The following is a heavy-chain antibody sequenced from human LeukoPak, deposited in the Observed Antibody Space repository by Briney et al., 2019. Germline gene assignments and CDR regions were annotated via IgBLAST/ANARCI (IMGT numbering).Heavy chain of an antibody. CDR1: GYSISSGYY. CDR3: ARDSPYGSGRLYGMDV. V-gene: IGHV4-38-2*02. Sequence: PSETLSLTCTVSGYSISSGYYWGWIRQPPGKGLEWIGSIYYSGSTYYNPSLKSRVTISVDTSKNQFSLKLSSVTAADTAVYYCARDSPYGSGRLYGMDVWGQGTTVTVSS. J-gene: IGHJ6*02. D-gene: IGHD3-10*01. CDR2: IYYSGST.